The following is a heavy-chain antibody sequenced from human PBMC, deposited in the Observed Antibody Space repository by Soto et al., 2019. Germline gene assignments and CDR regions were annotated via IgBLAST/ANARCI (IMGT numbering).Heavy chain of an antibody. D-gene: IGHD2-2*01. J-gene: IGHJ3*02. Sequence: ASVKVSCKASGYTFTSYYMHWVRQAPGQGLEWMGIINPSGGSTSYAQKFQGRVTMTRDTSTSTVYMELSSLRSEDTAVYYCAILVVPAALRGAFDIWGQGTMVTVSS. CDR1: GYTFTSYY. CDR2: INPSGGST. CDR3: AILVVPAALRGAFDI. V-gene: IGHV1-46*01.